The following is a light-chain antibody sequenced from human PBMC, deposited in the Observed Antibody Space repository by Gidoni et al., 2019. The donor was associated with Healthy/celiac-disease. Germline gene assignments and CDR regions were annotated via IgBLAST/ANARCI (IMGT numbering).Light chain of an antibody. CDR1: QSVSSY. Sequence: EIVLAQSPATLSLSPGERATLSCRASQSVSSYLAWYQQNPGQAPRLLIYDASNGATGIPARFDGSGSGTDFTLTISSLEPEDFAVYYCQQSSNWPPFTFGPGTKVEIK. CDR2: DAS. J-gene: IGKJ3*01. CDR3: QQSSNWPPFT. V-gene: IGKV3-11*01.